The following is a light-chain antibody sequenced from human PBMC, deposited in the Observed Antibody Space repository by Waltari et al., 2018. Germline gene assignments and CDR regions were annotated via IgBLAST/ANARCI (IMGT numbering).Light chain of an antibody. CDR1: EDINTW. V-gene: IGKV1-5*01. Sequence: DVQMTQSPSTLSASVGDRVTITCRASEDINTWLAWYQQKPGKAPKLLISDAASLKSGVPSRFSGSGSGTDFTLTITSMQPDDFATYYCQHYKNFPLTFGGGTKVEIK. CDR3: QHYKNFPLT. J-gene: IGKJ4*01. CDR2: DAA.